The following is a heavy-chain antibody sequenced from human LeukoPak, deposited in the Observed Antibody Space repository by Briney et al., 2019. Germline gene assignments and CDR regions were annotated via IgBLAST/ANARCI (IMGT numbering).Heavy chain of an antibody. CDR3: ARDGSAPGIYFDY. CDR2: INPSGGSA. D-gene: IGHD6-13*01. V-gene: IGHV1-46*01. CDR1: GYTFTSYY. Sequence: GASVKVSCKASGYTFTSYYMHWVRQAPGQGLEWMGIINPSGGSASYAQKFQGRVTMTRDTSTSTVYMELSSLSAEDTAVYYCARDGSAPGIYFDYWGQGSLVTVSS. J-gene: IGHJ4*02.